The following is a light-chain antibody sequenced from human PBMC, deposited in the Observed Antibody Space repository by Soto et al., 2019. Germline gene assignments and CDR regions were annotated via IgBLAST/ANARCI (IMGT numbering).Light chain of an antibody. J-gene: IGKJ2*03. Sequence: EIVLTQSPGTLSLSPGERATLSCRASPSVSRSHLAWYQQKPGQAPRLLIYGASSSATGIADRFIGSGSGTDFSLTISRLEPDDFAVYYCQQYGNSPPYSFGQGTKLEIK. CDR3: QQYGNSPPYS. V-gene: IGKV3-20*01. CDR1: PSVSRSH. CDR2: GAS.